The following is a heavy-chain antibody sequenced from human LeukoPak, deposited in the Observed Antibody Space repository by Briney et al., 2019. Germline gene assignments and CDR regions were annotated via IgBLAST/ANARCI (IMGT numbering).Heavy chain of an antibody. D-gene: IGHD6-6*01. J-gene: IGHJ5*02. CDR1: GGSISSGGYY. CDR2: IYYSGST. CDR3: ARGYSSSFGGWFDP. Sequence: SETLSLTCTVSGGSISSGGYYWSWIRQHPGKGLEWIGYIYYSGSTYYNPSLKSRVTISVDTSKNQFSLKLSSVTAADTAVYYCARGYSSSFGGWFDPWGQGTLVTVSS. V-gene: IGHV4-31*03.